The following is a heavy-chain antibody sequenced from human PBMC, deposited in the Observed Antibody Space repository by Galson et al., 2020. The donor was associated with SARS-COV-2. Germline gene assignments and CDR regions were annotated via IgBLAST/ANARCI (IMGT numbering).Heavy chain of an antibody. D-gene: IGHD3-22*01. Sequence: SETLSLTCTVSGGSISSSSYYWGWIRQPPGKGLEWIGSIYYSGSTYYNPSLKSRVTISVDTSKNQFSLKLSSVTAADTAVYYCARAGQRDYYDSSGRDAFDIWGQGTMVTVSS. CDR3: ARAGQRDYYDSSGRDAFDI. J-gene: IGHJ3*02. CDR2: IYYSGST. V-gene: IGHV4-39*07. CDR1: GGSISSSSYY.